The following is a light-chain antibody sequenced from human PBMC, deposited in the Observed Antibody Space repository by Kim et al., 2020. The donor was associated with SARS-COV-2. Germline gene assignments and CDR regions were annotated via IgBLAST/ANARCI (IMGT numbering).Light chain of an antibody. CDR3: HQYANWPLT. CDR2: GAS. CDR1: QSVGSN. J-gene: IGKJ4*01. Sequence: EIVMTQSPATLSVSPGERATLSCRASQSVGSNLAWCQQKPGQAPRLLIYGASTRATGIPAWFSGSGSGTEFTLTISSLQSEDFAVYYCHQYANWPLTFGGGTKVDIK. V-gene: IGKV3-15*01.